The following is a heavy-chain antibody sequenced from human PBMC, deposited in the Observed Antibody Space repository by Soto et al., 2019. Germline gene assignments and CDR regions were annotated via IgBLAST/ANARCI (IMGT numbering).Heavy chain of an antibody. J-gene: IGHJ5*02. V-gene: IGHV4-34*01. CDR2: INHSGST. Sequence: SETLSLTCAVYGGSFSGYYWSWIRRPPGKGLEWIGEINHSGSTNYNPSLKSRVTISVDTSKNQFSLKLSSVTAADTAVYYCARGKAAVTSSPFDPWGQGTLVTVSS. CDR3: ARGKAAVTSSPFDP. D-gene: IGHD3-3*01. CDR1: GGSFSGYY.